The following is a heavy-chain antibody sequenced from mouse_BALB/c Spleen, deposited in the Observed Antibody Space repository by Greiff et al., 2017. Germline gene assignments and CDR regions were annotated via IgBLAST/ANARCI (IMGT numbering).Heavy chain of an antibody. D-gene: IGHD2-3*01. Sequence: EVKLMESGGGLVQPGGSLKLSCAASGFTFSSYTMSWVRQTPEKRLEWVAYISNGGGSTYYPDTVKGRFTISRDNAKNTLYLQMSSLKSEDTAMYYCARLGTRGAMDYWGQGTSVTVSS. CDR2: ISNGGGST. V-gene: IGHV5-12-2*01. CDR3: ARLGTRGAMDY. CDR1: GFTFSSYT. J-gene: IGHJ4*01.